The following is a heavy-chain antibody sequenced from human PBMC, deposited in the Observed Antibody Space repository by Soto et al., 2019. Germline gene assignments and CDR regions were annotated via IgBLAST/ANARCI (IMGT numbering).Heavy chain of an antibody. J-gene: IGHJ5*02. CDR1: GGSISSYY. V-gene: IGHV4-59*01. D-gene: IGHD3-22*01. CDR2: IYYSGST. Sequence: SETLSLTCTVSGGSISSYYWSWIRQPPGKGLEWIGYIYYSGSTNYNPSLKSRVTISVDTSKNQFSLKLSSVTAADTAVYYCARTFHYYDSSGYYSNWFDPWGQGTLVTVSS. CDR3: ARTFHYYDSSGYYSNWFDP.